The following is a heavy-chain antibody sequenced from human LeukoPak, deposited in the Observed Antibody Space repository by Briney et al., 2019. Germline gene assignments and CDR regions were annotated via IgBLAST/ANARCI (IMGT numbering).Heavy chain of an antibody. CDR2: INPRGGSV. D-gene: IGHD3-10*01. Sequence: ASVKVSCKASGYTFTSFYMHWVRQAPGQGLEWMGIINPRGGSVSSAQNFQDRITLTRDTSTSTVYMELSSLRSEDTAVYYCARDYHGSGSLTTFDYWGQGTLVTGSS. J-gene: IGHJ4*02. V-gene: IGHV1-46*01. CDR1: GYTFTSFY. CDR3: ARDYHGSGSLTTFDY.